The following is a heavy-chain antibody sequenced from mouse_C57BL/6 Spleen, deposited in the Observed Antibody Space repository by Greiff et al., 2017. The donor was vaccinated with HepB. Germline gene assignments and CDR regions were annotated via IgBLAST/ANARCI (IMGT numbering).Heavy chain of an antibody. J-gene: IGHJ2*01. V-gene: IGHV1-82*01. Sequence: QVQLKESGPELVKPGASVKISCKASGYAFSSSWMNWVKQRPGKGLEWIGRIYPGDGDTNYNGKFKGKATLTADKSSSTAYMQLSSLTSEDSAVYFCARMGAAQATPFDYWGQGTTLTVSS. D-gene: IGHD3-2*02. CDR3: ARMGAAQATPFDY. CDR1: GYAFSSSW. CDR2: IYPGDGDT.